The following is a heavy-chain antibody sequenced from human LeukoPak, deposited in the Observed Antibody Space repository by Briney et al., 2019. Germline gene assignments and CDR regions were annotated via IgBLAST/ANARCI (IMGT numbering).Heavy chain of an antibody. Sequence: PGGSLRLSCAASGFTFSSYDMHWVPQATGKGLEWVSAIGTAGDPYYPGSVKGRFTISRENAKNSLYLQMISLRAGDTAVYYCARGLRYCSGGSCYNSDAFDIWGQGTMVTVSS. CDR2: IGTAGDP. CDR1: GFTFSSYD. CDR3: ARGLRYCSGGSCYNSDAFDI. J-gene: IGHJ3*02. V-gene: IGHV3-13*05. D-gene: IGHD2-15*01.